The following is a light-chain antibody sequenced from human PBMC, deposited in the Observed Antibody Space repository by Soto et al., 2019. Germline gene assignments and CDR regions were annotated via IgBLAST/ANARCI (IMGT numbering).Light chain of an antibody. Sequence: DIQMTQSPSSLSASVGDRVTITCQASQDISNYLNWYQQKPGKAPKLLIYDASNLETGVPSRFSGSGFGTDFTSTISSRQPEDIATYYCQQYDNPNLTVTFGGGTKVEIK. J-gene: IGKJ4*01. CDR1: QDISNY. CDR2: DAS. CDR3: QQYDNPNLTVT. V-gene: IGKV1-33*01.